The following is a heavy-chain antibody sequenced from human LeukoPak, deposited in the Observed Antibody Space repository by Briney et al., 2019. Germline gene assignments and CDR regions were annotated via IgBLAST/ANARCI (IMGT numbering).Heavy chain of an antibody. J-gene: IGHJ4*02. CDR3: ARDKLGGVDY. V-gene: IGHV4-31*03. D-gene: IGHD3-16*01. CDR2: IYYSGST. Sequence: SQTLSLTCTVSGGSISSGGYYWSWIRQHPGKGLEWIGYIYYSGSTYYNPSLKSRVTISVDTSKNQFSLKLSSVTAADTAVYYCARDKLGGVDYWGQGTLVTVSS. CDR1: GGSISSGGYY.